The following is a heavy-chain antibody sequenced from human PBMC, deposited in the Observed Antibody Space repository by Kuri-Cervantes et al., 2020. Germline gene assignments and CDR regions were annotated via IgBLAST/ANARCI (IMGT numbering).Heavy chain of an antibody. CDR2: ISYDAADK. J-gene: IGHJ4*02. Sequence: GGSLRLSCAASGFTFSGYAMHWVRQAPGKGLEWVAAISYDAADKYYADSVKGRFTISRDNFKNTLYLQMNSLRAEDTAVYYCAKVNYYDSSPMYWGQGTLVTVSS. V-gene: IGHV3-30*04. CDR1: GFTFSGYA. CDR3: AKVNYYDSSPMY. D-gene: IGHD3-22*01.